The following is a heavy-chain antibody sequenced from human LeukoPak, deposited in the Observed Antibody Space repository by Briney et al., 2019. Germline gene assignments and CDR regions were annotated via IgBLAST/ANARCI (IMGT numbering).Heavy chain of an antibody. CDR3: ARGTRSSVRYNAFDI. J-gene: IGHJ3*02. CDR1: EFTFSDYA. V-gene: IGHV3-30*04. CDR2: ISYDGRKE. D-gene: IGHD6-19*01. Sequence: PGGSLRLSCAASEFTFSDYALHWVRQAPGKGLEWVAAISYDGRKEYYADSVKGRFTISRDNSKNTLSLQINSLRVEDTAVYYCARGTRSSVRYNAFDIWGQGTMVTVSS.